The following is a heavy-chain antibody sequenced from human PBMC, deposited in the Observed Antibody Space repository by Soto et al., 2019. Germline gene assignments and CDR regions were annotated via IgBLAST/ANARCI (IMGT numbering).Heavy chain of an antibody. D-gene: IGHD2-2*01. CDR3: AREGYCISTSCDDAFDI. V-gene: IGHV1-69*12. CDR1: GGTFSSYA. CDR2: IIPIFGTA. J-gene: IGHJ3*02. Sequence: QVQLVQSGAEVKKPGSSVKVSCKASGGTFSSYAISWVRQAPGEGLEWMGGIIPIFGTANYAQKFQGRVTITADECTSTAYMELSSLRSEDTAVYYCAREGYCISTSCDDAFDIWGQGTMVTVSS.